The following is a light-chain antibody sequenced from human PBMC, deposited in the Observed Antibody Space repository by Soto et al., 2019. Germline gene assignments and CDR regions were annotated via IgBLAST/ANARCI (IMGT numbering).Light chain of an antibody. V-gene: IGKV3-20*01. CDR1: QSVSSNY. CDR3: QQYGSSLIT. CDR2: GAS. J-gene: IGKJ5*01. Sequence: IVLTQSPGTLSLSPGERATLSCRASQSVSSNYLAWYQQKPGQAPRLLIYGASSRATGIPDRFSGSGSGTDFTLNISRLEPEDFAVYYCQQYGSSLITFGQGTRLEIK.